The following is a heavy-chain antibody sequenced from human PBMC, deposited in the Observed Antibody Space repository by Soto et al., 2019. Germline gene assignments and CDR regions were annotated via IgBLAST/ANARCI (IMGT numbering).Heavy chain of an antibody. CDR1: VYTFTSYY. J-gene: IGHJ4*02. CDR3: ARSRQWLVALFDY. V-gene: IGHV1-8*01. D-gene: IGHD6-19*01. Sequence: ASVKVSCKPSVYTFTSYYIQWVRQATAQGLEWMGWMNPNRGNTRFAQNVQGRVPMTRNTAIRTAYMDVSSLRSDDTAVYYCARSRQWLVALFDYWGQGTLVTVSS. CDR2: MNPNRGNT.